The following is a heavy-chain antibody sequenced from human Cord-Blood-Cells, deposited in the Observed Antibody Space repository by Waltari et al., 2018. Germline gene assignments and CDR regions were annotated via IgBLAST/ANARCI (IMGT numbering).Heavy chain of an antibody. D-gene: IGHD3-10*01. CDR1: GGSISSSSYY. J-gene: IGHJ4*02. Sequence: QLQLQESGPGLVKPSETLSLTCTVSGGSISSSSYYWGWIRQPPGKGLEWIGSIDYSGSTYYNPSLKSRVTISVDTSKNQFSLKLSSVTAADTAAYYCARPIYGSVFPFDYWGQGTLVTVSS. CDR3: ARPIYGSVFPFDY. V-gene: IGHV4-39*01. CDR2: IDYSGST.